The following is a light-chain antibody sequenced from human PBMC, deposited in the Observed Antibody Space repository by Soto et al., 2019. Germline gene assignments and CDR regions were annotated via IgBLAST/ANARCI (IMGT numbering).Light chain of an antibody. CDR3: QLRGHWPPYP. Sequence: EIVLTQSPATLSLSPGERDTLSCRASQSVSSYLAWYQQKPGQAPMLLIYDASNRATGIPARFSGSGSGTDFTLTISSLEPEDFAVYYCQLRGHWPPYPFGQGTKLEIK. J-gene: IGKJ2*01. V-gene: IGKV3-11*01. CDR1: QSVSSY. CDR2: DAS.